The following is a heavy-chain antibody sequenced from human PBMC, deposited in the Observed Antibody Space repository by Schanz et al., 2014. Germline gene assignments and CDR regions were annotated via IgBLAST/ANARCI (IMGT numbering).Heavy chain of an antibody. CDR1: GFTFRDYQ. Sequence: VQLVESGGGLVQPGGSLRVSCAASGFTFRDYQMTWIRQAPGKGLEWVSYITSGSAKFYADSVKGRFTISRDNAKNSLYLQMNSLRAEDTAVYYCAREKRRTEVVLDHWGQGTLVTVS. CDR3: AREKRRTEVVLDH. CDR2: ITSGSAK. J-gene: IGHJ4*02. V-gene: IGHV3-11*01.